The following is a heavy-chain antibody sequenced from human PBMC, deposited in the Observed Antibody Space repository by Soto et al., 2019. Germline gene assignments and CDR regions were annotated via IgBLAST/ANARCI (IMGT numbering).Heavy chain of an antibody. D-gene: IGHD1-7*01. Sequence: SATLSLTCAVSGGSITSNNWWTWVRQPPGQGLEWIGEIYRTGSTNYNPSLKSRVTISLDKSENEFSLKVTSLTAADTAVYYCASRDPGTSVDYWGQGTLVTVSS. CDR2: IYRTGST. CDR1: GGSITSNNW. V-gene: IGHV4-4*02. J-gene: IGHJ4*02. CDR3: ASRDPGTSVDY.